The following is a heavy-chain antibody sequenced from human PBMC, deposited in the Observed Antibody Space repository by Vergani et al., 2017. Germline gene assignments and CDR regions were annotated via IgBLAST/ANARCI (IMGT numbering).Heavy chain of an antibody. D-gene: IGHD3-10*01. CDR3: AKDVMVRELSYGMDV. CDR1: GFTFDDYA. J-gene: IGHJ6*02. Sequence: EVQLVESGGGLVQPGRSLRHSCAASGFTFDDYAMHWVRQAPGKGLEWVSGISWNSGSTGYADSVKGRFTISRDNAKNSLYLQMNSLRAEDTALYYCAKDVMVRELSYGMDVWGQGTTVTVSS. CDR2: ISWNSGST. V-gene: IGHV3-9*01.